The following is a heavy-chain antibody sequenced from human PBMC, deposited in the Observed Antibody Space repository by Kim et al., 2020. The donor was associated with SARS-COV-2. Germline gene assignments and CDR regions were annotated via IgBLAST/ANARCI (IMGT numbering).Heavy chain of an antibody. CDR1: GYSFTSYW. Sequence: GESLKISCKGSGYSFTSYWIGWVRQMPGKGLEWMGIIYPGDSDTRYSPSFQGQVTISADKSISTAYLQWSSLKASDTAMYYCARTYYYDSSVNYYYYYGMDVWGQGTTVTVSS. CDR3: ARTYYYDSSVNYYYYYGMDV. J-gene: IGHJ6*02. D-gene: IGHD3-22*01. CDR2: IYPGDSDT. V-gene: IGHV5-51*01.